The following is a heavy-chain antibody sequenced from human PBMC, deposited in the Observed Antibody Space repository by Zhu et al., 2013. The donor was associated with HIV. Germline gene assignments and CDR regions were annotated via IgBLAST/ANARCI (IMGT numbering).Heavy chain of an antibody. D-gene: IGHD1-1*01. Sequence: EVQLVESGGGLVQPGGSLRLSCAASGFSFSSYAMSWVRQAPGKGLQWVSGISGSGSTTYYGDSVRGRCTSSRDNFNNRMSLQLINLRADDTAIYYCARRRTVFGRGFYFDFWGQGTLVIVSS. CDR3: ARRRTVFGRGFYFDF. CDR1: GFSFSSYA. CDR2: ISGSGSTT. V-gene: IGHV3-23*04. J-gene: IGHJ4*02.